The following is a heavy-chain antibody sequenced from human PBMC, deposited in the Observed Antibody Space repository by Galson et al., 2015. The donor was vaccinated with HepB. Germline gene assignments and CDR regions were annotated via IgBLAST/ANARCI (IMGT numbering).Heavy chain of an antibody. V-gene: IGHV3-7*03. CDR1: GFAFSIYY. CDR3: AGYSGSYSNWFDP. J-gene: IGHJ5*02. D-gene: IGHD1-26*01. Sequence: SLRLSCAASGFAFSIYYMIWVRQAPGKGLEWVASVKQDGSEKYYVDSVKGRFTISRDNAKNSLYLQMNSLRAEDTAVYYCAGYSGSYSNWFDPWGQGTLVTVSS. CDR2: VKQDGSEK.